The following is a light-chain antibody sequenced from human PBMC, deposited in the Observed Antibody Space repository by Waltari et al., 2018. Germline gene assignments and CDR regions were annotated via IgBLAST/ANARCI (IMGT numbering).Light chain of an antibody. V-gene: IGKV4-1*01. CDR2: WAS. J-gene: IGKJ2*01. CDR1: QSVLYSSNNENY. Sequence: DIVMTQSPDSLAVSLGERATINCKSSQSVLYSSNNENYLAWYQPKPGQPPKLLIYWASARTSGVPDRFSGSGSGTDFTLTISSLQAEDVAVYYCQQYYSIPPAFGQGTKLEIQ. CDR3: QQYYSIPPA.